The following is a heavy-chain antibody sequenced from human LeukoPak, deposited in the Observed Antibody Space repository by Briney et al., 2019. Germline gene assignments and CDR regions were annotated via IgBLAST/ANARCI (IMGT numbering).Heavy chain of an antibody. V-gene: IGHV4-59*01. Sequence: PSETLSLTCAVSGASMNSFYWSWIRQPPGKGLEWIGYIYYTGITNYNPSLKSRVTISADTSKNQFFLKLSSVTAADTAVYYCARAPIAAARYVRFDPWGQGTLITVSS. CDR2: IYYTGIT. J-gene: IGHJ5*02. CDR1: GASMNSFY. CDR3: ARAPIAAARYVRFDP. D-gene: IGHD6-13*01.